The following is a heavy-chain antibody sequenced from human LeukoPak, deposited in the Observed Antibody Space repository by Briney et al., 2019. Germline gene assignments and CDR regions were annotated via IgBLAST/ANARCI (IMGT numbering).Heavy chain of an antibody. CDR1: GGSISSYS. V-gene: IGHV4-4*07. J-gene: IGHJ5*01. CDR2: IYTSGST. Sequence: RSETLMVTRTVSGGSISSYSLSWIRQPAGQGLEWIGVIYTSGSTNGKPSLESRVSMSVDTSKNQFSLRLSSVTAADTTVYYCANTLGYGWFDSRGQGTLVTVSS. D-gene: IGHD1-1*01. CDR3: ANTLGYGWFDS.